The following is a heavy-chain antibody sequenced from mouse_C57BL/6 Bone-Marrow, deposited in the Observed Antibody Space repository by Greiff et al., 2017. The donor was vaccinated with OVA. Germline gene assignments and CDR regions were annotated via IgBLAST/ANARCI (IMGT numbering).Heavy chain of an antibody. CDR3: TGVLLRSSFPYWYFDV. CDR1: GFTFSDAW. V-gene: IGHV6-6*01. CDR2: IRNKANNHAT. J-gene: IGHJ1*03. Sequence: EVQLVESGGGLVQPGGSMKLSCAASGFTFSDAWMDWVRQSPEKGLEWVAEIRNKANNHATYYAESVKGRFTISRDDSKSSVYLQMNSLRAEDTGIYYCTGVLLRSSFPYWYFDVWGTGTTVTVSS. D-gene: IGHD1-1*01.